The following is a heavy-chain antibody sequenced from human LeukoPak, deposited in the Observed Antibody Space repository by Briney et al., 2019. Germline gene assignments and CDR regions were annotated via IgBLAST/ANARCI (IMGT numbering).Heavy chain of an antibody. V-gene: IGHV3-66*01. CDR1: GFTVSSNY. CDR3: ERGRRYYYDREV. D-gene: IGHD6-6*01. J-gene: IGHJ6*02. Sequence: GGSLRLSCAASGFTVSSNYMSWVRQAPGKGLEWVSVIYSGGSTYYADSVRGRFTISRDNSKNTLYLQMNSLRAEDTAVYYCERGRRYYYDREVSGQGTTIPVSS. CDR2: IYSGGST.